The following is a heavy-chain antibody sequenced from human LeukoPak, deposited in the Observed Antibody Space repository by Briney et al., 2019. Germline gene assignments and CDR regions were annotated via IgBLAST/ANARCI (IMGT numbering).Heavy chain of an antibody. CDR2: INWNGGST. CDR3: ARDSWGSGSYYAYYYMDV. CDR1: GFTFSTYW. V-gene: IGHV3-20*04. D-gene: IGHD3-10*01. Sequence: GGSLRLSCAASGFTFSTYWMTWVRQAPGKGLEWVSGINWNGGSTGYADSVKGRFTISRDNAKNSLYLQMNSLRAEDTALYYCARDSWGSGSYYAYYYMDVWGKGTTVTVSS. J-gene: IGHJ6*03.